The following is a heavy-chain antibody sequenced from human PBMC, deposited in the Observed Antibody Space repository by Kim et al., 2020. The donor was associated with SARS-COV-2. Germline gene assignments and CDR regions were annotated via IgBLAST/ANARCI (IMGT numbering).Heavy chain of an antibody. CDR2: ISSSSSYT. Sequence: GGSLRLSCAASGFTFSDYYMSWIRQAPGKGLEWVSYISSSSSYTNYADSVKGRFTISRDNAKNSLYLQMNSLRAEDTAVYYCARDLWFGELSYYYYGMDVWGQGTTVTVSS. V-gene: IGHV3-11*05. J-gene: IGHJ6*02. CDR3: ARDLWFGELSYYYYGMDV. D-gene: IGHD3-10*01. CDR1: GFTFSDYY.